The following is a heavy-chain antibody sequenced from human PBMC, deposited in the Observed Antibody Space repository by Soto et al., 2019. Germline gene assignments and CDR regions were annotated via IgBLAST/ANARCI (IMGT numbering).Heavy chain of an antibody. CDR1: GYTFTSYY. J-gene: IGHJ4*02. D-gene: IGHD3-3*01. CDR2: INPSGGST. Sequence: QVQLVQSGAEVKKPGASVKVSCKASGYTFTSYYMHWVRQAPGQGLEWMGIINPSGGSTSYAQKFQRRVTMTRDTSTSTVYMELSSLRAEDTAVYYCAWSSYYHYFAYWGQGTLGTVSS. CDR3: AWSSYYHYFAY. V-gene: IGHV1-46*03.